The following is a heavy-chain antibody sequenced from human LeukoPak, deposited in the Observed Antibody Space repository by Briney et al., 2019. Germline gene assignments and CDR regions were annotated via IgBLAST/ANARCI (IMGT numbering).Heavy chain of an antibody. V-gene: IGHV3-13*04. CDR3: AGVVRVGLVRGVIFDY. CDR1: GFTFSSYD. CDR2: IGTAGDT. D-gene: IGHD3-10*01. J-gene: IGHJ4*02. Sequence: PGGSLRLSCAASGFTFSSYDMHWVRQATGKGLEWVSAIGTAGDTYYPGSVKGRFTISRENAKNSLYLQMNSLRAGDTAVYYCAGVVRVGLVRGVIFDYWGQGTLVTVSS.